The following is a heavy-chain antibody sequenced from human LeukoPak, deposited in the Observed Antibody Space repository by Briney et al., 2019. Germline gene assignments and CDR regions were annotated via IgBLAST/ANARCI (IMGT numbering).Heavy chain of an antibody. J-gene: IGHJ4*02. CDR3: ASLQGGYSYGNDY. Sequence: SETLSLTCTVSGGSVSNGNFYWSWLRQPPGKALEWIGYIYYTGSAYYSPSLEGRVRISVDTSKNQFSVKLNSVTAADTAVYYCASLQGGYSYGNDYWGQGTLVTVSS. D-gene: IGHD5-18*01. CDR2: IYYTGSA. V-gene: IGHV4-61*01. CDR1: GGSVSNGNFY.